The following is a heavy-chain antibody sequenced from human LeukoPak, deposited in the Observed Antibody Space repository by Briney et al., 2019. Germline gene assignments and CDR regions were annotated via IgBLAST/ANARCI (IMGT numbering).Heavy chain of an antibody. CDR1: GGSFSGYY. V-gene: IGHV4-34*01. Sequence: PSETLSLTCAVYGGSFSGYYWSWIRQPPGKGLEWLGEINHSGSTNYNPSLKSRVTISVDTSKNQFSLKLSSVTAADTAVYYCARGRGGYMVRGVVNDYWGQGTLVTVSS. J-gene: IGHJ4*02. CDR3: ARGRGGYMVRGVVNDY. D-gene: IGHD3-10*01. CDR2: INHSGST.